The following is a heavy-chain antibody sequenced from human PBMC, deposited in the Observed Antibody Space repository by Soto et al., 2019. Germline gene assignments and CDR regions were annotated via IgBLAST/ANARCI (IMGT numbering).Heavy chain of an antibody. Sequence: QVQLVPSGAEVKKPGASVKVSCKASGYTFTGYYMHWVRQAPGQGLEWMGWINPNSGGTNYAQKFQGWVTMTRDTSISTAYMELSRLRSDDTAVYYCARARYGSGSAHFDYWGQGTLVTVSS. CDR2: INPNSGGT. V-gene: IGHV1-2*04. J-gene: IGHJ4*02. CDR1: GYTFTGYY. D-gene: IGHD3-10*01. CDR3: ARARYGSGSAHFDY.